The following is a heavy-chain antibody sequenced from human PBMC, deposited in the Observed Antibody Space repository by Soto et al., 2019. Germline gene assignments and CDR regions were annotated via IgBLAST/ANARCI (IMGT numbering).Heavy chain of an antibody. CDR1: GGSISSSNW. CDR2: IYHSGST. J-gene: IGHJ6*02. V-gene: IGHV4-4*02. Sequence: SETLSLTCAVSGGSISSSNWWSWVRQPPGKGLEWIGEIYHSGSTNYNPSLKSRVTISVDKSKNQFSLKLSSVTAADTAVYYCARDPGYCSSTSCDYYYGMDVWGQGATVTVSS. D-gene: IGHD2-2*01. CDR3: ARDPGYCSSTSCDYYYGMDV.